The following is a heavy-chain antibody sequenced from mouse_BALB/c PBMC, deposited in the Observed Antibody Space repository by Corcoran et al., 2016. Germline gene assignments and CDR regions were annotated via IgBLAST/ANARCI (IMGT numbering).Heavy chain of an antibody. CDR1: GYTFTDYN. CDR3: ARGAWVFDY. CDR2: INPNNGGT. V-gene: IGHV1-18*01. Sequence: EVLLQPSGPELVKPGASVKIPCKASGYTFTDYNMDWVKQSHGKSLEWIGDINPNNGGTIYNQKFRGKATLTVDNSSSTAYMELRSLTSEDTAVYYCARGAWVFDYWGQGTTLTVSS. J-gene: IGHJ2*01. D-gene: IGHD4-1*01.